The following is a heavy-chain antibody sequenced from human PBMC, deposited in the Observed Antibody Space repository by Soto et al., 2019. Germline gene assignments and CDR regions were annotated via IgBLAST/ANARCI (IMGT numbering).Heavy chain of an antibody. CDR3: VRDLYRSATMPCLDH. J-gene: IGHJ4*02. CDR2: ISDTGGDS. V-gene: IGHV3-23*01. D-gene: IGHD1-1*01. CDR1: GFTFINYG. Sequence: PGGSLRLSCEASGFTFINYGMSWVRQSPGKGLEWVSSISDTGGDSYYADSMDGRFTVSRDNSKNTLYLQINSLRAEDTAIYYCVRDLYRSATMPCLDHWGQGALVTVSS.